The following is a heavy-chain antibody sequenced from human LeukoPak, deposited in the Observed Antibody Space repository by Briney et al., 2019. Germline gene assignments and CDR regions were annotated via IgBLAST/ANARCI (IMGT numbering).Heavy chain of an antibody. Sequence: ASVKVSCKASGYTFTSDLMHWVRQAPGHGLEWMGIINPSGGSTSYAQKFQGRVTMTRDTSTSTFYMELSSLRSEDTAVYYCARVPSGSYYYYYGMDVWGQGTTVTVSS. V-gene: IGHV1-46*01. CDR1: GYTFTSDL. D-gene: IGHD1-26*01. J-gene: IGHJ6*02. CDR3: ARVPSGSYYYYYGMDV. CDR2: INPSGGST.